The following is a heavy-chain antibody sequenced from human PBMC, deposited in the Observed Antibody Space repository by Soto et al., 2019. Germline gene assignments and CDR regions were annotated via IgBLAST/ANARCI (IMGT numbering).Heavy chain of an antibody. CDR1: GDSISGYY. J-gene: IGHJ4*02. V-gene: IGHV4-59*01. CDR2: IYYSGST. D-gene: IGHD3-22*01. CDR3: ARDRDYYDSSGYYVYYFDY. Sequence: QVQLQESGPGLVKASETLSLTCTVSGDSISGYYWSWIRQPPGKGLKWIGYIYYSGSTNYNPSLKSRVTISLDMSKNQFSLKLRSVTAADTAVYFCARDRDYYDSSGYYVYYFDYWGQGTLVTVSS.